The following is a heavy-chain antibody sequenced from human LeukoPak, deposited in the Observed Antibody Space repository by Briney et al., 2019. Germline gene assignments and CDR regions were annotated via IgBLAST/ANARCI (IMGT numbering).Heavy chain of an antibody. J-gene: IGHJ6*02. D-gene: IGHD4-17*01. V-gene: IGHV1-18*01. CDR3: AHTYGDYDTYYYYGMDV. CDR1: GYXFTSYG. Sequence: GASVKVSCMASGYXFTSYGISWVRQAPGQGLEWLGWISAYNGNTNYAQKLQGRVTMTTDTSTSTAYMELRSLRSDDTAVYYCAHTYGDYDTYYYYGMDVWGQGTTVTVSS. CDR2: ISAYNGNT.